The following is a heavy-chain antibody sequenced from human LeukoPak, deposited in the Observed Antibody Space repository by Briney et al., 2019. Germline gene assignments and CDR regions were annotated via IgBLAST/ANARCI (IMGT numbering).Heavy chain of an antibody. Sequence: ASVKVSCTASGYTFTGYYMHCVQQAPGQGLEWMGWIHPNSGGTKYAQRFQGRVTVTRDTSISTVYMELSRLRSDDTAVYYCARWGKYYYDSSGYYYWGQGTLVSVSS. CDR2: IHPNSGGT. J-gene: IGHJ4*02. CDR1: GYTFTGYY. V-gene: IGHV1-2*02. CDR3: ARWGKYYYDSSGYYY. D-gene: IGHD3-22*01.